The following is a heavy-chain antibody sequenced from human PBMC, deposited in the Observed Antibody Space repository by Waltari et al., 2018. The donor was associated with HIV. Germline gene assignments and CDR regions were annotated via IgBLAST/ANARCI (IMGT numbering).Heavy chain of an antibody. V-gene: IGHV3-11*01. CDR2: ISSSGSAI. Sequence: QVQLVESGGGLVKPGGSLRLSCAASGFTFSAYYMSWIRQAPGKGLEWVSYISSSGSAIYYADSVKGRFTISRDNAKNSLYLQMNSLRAEDTAVYYCARDPDYGDEPSWFDPWGQGTLVTVSS. CDR1: GFTFSAYY. CDR3: ARDPDYGDEPSWFDP. D-gene: IGHD4-17*01. J-gene: IGHJ5*02.